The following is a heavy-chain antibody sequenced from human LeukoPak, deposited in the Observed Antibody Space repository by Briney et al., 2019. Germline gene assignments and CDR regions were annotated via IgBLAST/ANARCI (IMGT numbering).Heavy chain of an antibody. CDR1: GFIFSDYA. CDR3: VKGHCDPFDP. D-gene: IGHD2-21*01. Sequence: GGSLRLSCAASGFIFSDYAMSWVRQAPGKGPEWVAAISGNGVTPFYADSMKGRFTVSRDNSRNTLYLQITRLSADDTAVYYCVKGHCDPFDPWGQGTRVTVSS. CDR2: ISGNGVTP. V-gene: IGHV3-23*01. J-gene: IGHJ5*02.